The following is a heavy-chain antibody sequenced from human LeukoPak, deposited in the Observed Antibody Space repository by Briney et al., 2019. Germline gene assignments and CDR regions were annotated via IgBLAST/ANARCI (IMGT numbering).Heavy chain of an antibody. CDR1: GGSISSSSYS. V-gene: IGHV4-39*01. CDR3: ASPDGYNSLPEY. CDR2: IYYSGST. J-gene: IGHJ4*02. Sequence: PSETLSLTCTVSGGSISSSSYSWGWIRQPPGKGLEWIGSIYYSGSTYYNPSLKSRVTISVDTSKNQFSLKLSSVTAADTAVYYCASPDGYNSLPEYWGQGTLVTVSS. D-gene: IGHD5-12*01.